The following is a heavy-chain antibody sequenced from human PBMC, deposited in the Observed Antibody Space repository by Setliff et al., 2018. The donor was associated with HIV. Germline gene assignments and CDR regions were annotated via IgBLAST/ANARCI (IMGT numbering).Heavy chain of an antibody. CDR2: IYYSGTT. V-gene: IGHV4-31*03. J-gene: IGHJ4*02. CDR1: GGSISSGGYY. CDR3: FRGHFYDTLTGFYFDY. Sequence: PSETLSLTCTVSGGSISSGGYYWSWIRHLPGRGLEWIGYIYYSGTTSYNPSLKRRLTISLDSSKNQFSLNLRSVTAADTAVYYCFRGHFYDTLTGFYFDYWGQGALVTVSS. D-gene: IGHD3-9*01.